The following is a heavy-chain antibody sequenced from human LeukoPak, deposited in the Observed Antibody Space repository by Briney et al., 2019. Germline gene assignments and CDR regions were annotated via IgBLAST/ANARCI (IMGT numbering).Heavy chain of an antibody. V-gene: IGHV6-1*01. Sequence: SQTLSLTCALSGDILSTTTSMWNWIRQSPSRGLEWLGRTYYRSKWNYDYADSVKSRITISPDTSENQFSLQLQFVTPEDSAVYYCARRRHANNGVDVWGQGTTVTVSS. CDR2: TYYRSKWNY. CDR3: ARRRHANNGVDV. CDR1: GDILSTTTSM. J-gene: IGHJ6*02.